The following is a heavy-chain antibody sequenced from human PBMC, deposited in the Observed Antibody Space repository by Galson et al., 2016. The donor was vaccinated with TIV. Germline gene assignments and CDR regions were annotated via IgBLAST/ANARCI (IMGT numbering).Heavy chain of an antibody. CDR1: GFSFEDYG. J-gene: IGHJ6*02. V-gene: IGHV3-9*01. D-gene: IGHD5-18*01. CDR3: AKARGYGYGSPRDYYYGMDV. Sequence: SLRLSCAASGFSFEDYGMQWVRQIPGKGLEWVSGISSNSVNRGYAYSVKGRFTIFRDNAKTSLYVQMNSLRVEDTALYDCAKARGYGYGSPRDYYYGMDVWGQGTTVTVSS. CDR2: ISSNSVNR.